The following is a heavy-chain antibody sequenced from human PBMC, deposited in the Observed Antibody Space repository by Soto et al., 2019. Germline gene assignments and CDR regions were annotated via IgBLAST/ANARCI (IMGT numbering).Heavy chain of an antibody. J-gene: IGHJ6*03. CDR2: IYYSGST. Sequence: LSPTSTLSGGSISSGRNYRSWIRQQPEKCLAWRASIYYSGSTYYNPSLKSRVTISVDTSKNQFSLKLSSVTAADTAVYYCARRPGWDGYRYVRGVYYYYYLDVWGKGTTVTGS. D-gene: IGHD5-18*01. V-gene: IGHV4-39*01. CDR3: ARRPGWDGYRYVRGVYYYYYLDV. CDR1: GGSISSGRNY.